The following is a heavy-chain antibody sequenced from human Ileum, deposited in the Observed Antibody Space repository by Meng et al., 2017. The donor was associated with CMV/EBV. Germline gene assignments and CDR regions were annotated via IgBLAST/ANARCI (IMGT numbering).Heavy chain of an antibody. V-gene: IGHV1-18*04. J-gene: IGHJ4*02. D-gene: IGHD7-27*01. CDR3: ARDVWGFDY. Sequence: QVHLLQSGAEVKXXXAXVKISCKTSGYTFTDHNIGWVRQAPGQGLEWVGWISLGNGQTVYGHKVQGRVTVTTDTSTSTAYMELRSLRSDDTAMYYCARDVWGFDYWGQGTLVTVSS. CDR2: ISLGNGQT. CDR1: GYTFTDHN.